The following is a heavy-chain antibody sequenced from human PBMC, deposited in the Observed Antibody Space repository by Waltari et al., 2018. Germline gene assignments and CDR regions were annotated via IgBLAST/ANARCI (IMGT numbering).Heavy chain of an antibody. CDR1: GGTFSSYA. J-gene: IGHJ4*02. CDR2: IIPILGTA. CDR3: ARLGDGSRPDY. Sequence: QVQLVQSGAEVKKPGSSAKVSCKASGGTFSSYAISWVRQAPGQGLEWMGGIIPILGTANYAQKFQGRVTITRNTSISTAYMELSGLRSEDTAVYYCARLGDGSRPDYWGQGTLVTVSS. D-gene: IGHD3-16*01. V-gene: IGHV1-69*05.